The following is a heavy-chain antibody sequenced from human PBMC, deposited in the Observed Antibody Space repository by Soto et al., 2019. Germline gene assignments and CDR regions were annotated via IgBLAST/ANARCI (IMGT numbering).Heavy chain of an antibody. CDR2: ISSTTNYI. CDR1: GFTFTMYS. J-gene: IGHJ4*02. V-gene: IGHV3-21*06. Sequence: WGSLRLYCASSGFTFTMYSMNWVRQAPGKGLEWVSSISSTTNYIYYGDSMKGRFTISRDNAKNSLYLEMNSLRAEDTAVYYCARESEDLTSNFDYWGQGTMVTVSS. CDR3: ARESEDLTSNFDY.